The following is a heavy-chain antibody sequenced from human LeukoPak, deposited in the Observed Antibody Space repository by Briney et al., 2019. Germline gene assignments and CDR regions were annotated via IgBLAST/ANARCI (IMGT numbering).Heavy chain of an antibody. J-gene: IGHJ4*02. Sequence: SETLSLTCTVSGGSISSYYWSWIRQPPGKGLEWIGYIYYSGSTNYNPSLKSRVTISVDTSKNQFSLKLSSVTAADTAVYYCARGLRITMISNWGQGTLVTVPS. CDR2: IYYSGST. D-gene: IGHD3-22*01. V-gene: IGHV4-59*01. CDR1: GGSISSYY. CDR3: ARGLRITMISN.